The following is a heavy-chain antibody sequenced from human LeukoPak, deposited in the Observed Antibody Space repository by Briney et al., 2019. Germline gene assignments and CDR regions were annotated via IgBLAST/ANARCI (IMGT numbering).Heavy chain of an antibody. CDR1: EFIVNDYY. V-gene: IGHV3-11*01. Sequence: GGSLRLSRVVSEFIVNDYYMSWIRQAPGKGLEWVADIGGSDSIVAYAASVRGRFSISRDFAKNSLYLEMNSLRAEDTAVYYCAREMVAGTFDSWGQGALVTVSS. CDR3: AREMVAGTFDS. CDR2: IGGSDSIV. J-gene: IGHJ4*02. D-gene: IGHD6-19*01.